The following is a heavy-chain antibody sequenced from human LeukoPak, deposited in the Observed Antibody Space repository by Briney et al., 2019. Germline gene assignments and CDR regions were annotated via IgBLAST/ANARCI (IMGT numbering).Heavy chain of an antibody. D-gene: IGHD2-15*01. CDR2: IIPILGIT. CDR1: GGTFSSYA. CDR3: ARSATAATPDDY. Sequence: ASVKVSCKASGGTFSSYAISWGRQAPGQGLEWMGRIIPILGITNYAQKFQGRVTITADKSTSTAYMELSSLRSEDTAVYYCARSATAATPDDYWGQGTLVTVSS. J-gene: IGHJ4*02. V-gene: IGHV1-69*04.